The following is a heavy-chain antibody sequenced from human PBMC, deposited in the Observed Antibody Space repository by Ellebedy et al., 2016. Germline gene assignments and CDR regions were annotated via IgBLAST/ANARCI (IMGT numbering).Heavy chain of an antibody. CDR3: ARHPLEWLVGPMYFDY. CDR1: GGSITNYS. D-gene: IGHD6-19*01. V-gene: IGHV4-59*08. J-gene: IGHJ4*02. CDR2: MYYSGST. Sequence: GSLRLSCTVSGGSITNYSWSWIRQPPGKGLEWIAYMYYSGSTDYNPSLKSRVTIAVDTSKNQFALKLRSVTAADTAVYFCARHPLEWLVGPMYFDYWGQGTLVTVSS.